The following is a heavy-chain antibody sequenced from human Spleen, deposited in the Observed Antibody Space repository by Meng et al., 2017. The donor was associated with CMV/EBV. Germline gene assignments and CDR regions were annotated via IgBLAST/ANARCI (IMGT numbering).Heavy chain of an antibody. V-gene: IGHV1-8*03. CDR1: GYTFTSYD. J-gene: IGHJ6*02. D-gene: IGHD2-2*01. Sequence: ASVKVSCKASGYTFTSYDINWVRQATGQGLEWMGWMNPNSGNTGYAQKFQGRVTITRNTSISTAYMELSSLRSEDTAVYYCARMLTSSYYYYGMDVWGQGTTVTVSS. CDR2: MNPNSGNT. CDR3: ARMLTSSYYYYGMDV.